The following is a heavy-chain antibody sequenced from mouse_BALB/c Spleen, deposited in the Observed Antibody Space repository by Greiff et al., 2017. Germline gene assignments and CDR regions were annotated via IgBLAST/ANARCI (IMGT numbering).Heavy chain of an antibody. V-gene: IGHV5-12-1*01. J-gene: IGHJ2*01. Sequence: EVKLVESGGGLVKPGGSLKLSCAASGFAFSSYDMSWVRQTPEKRLEWVAYISSGGGSTYYPDTVKGRFTISRDNAKNTLYLQMSSLKSEDTAMYYCARRARLGSYFDYWGQGTTLTVSS. CDR3: ARRARLGSYFDY. D-gene: IGHD3-3*01. CDR2: ISSGGGST. CDR1: GFAFSSYD.